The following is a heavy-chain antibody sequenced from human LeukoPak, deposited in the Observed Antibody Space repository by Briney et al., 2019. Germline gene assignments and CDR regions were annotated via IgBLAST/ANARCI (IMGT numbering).Heavy chain of an antibody. CDR3: ARRGVVVVAATYYYGMDV. CDR1: GYTFTSYD. V-gene: IGHV1-8*01. CDR2: MNPNSGNT. J-gene: IGHJ6*02. Sequence: GASVKVSCKASGYTFTSYDINWVRQATGQGLEWVGWMNPNSGNTGYAQKFQGRVTMTRNTSISTAYMELSSLRSEDTAVYYCARRGVVVVAATYYYGMDVWGQGTTVTVSS. D-gene: IGHD2-15*01.